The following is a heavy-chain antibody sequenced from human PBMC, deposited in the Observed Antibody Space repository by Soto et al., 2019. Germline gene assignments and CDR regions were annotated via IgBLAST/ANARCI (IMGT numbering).Heavy chain of an antibody. V-gene: IGHV1-18*01. J-gene: IGHJ4*02. Sequence: ASVKVSCKASGYTFTRYGISWVRQAPGQGPEWMGWISAYNGNTNYAQKLQGRVTMTTDTSTSTAYMELRGLRSDDTAVYYCARPPRGTIFGVVIHPYFDYWGQGTLVTVSS. CDR2: ISAYNGNT. CDR3: ARPPRGTIFGVVIHPYFDY. CDR1: GYTFTRYG. D-gene: IGHD3-3*01.